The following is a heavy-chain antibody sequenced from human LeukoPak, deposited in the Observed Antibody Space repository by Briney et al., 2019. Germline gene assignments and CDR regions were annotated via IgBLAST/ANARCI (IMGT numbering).Heavy chain of an antibody. J-gene: IGHJ6*02. CDR1: GFTFSSYA. CDR2: ISYDGSNK. Sequence: QPGRSLRLSCAASGFTFSSYAMHWVRQAPGKGLEWVAVISYDGSNKYYADSAKGRFTISRDNSKNTLYLQMNSLRAEDTAVYYCARVGYSSGWYGDYGMDVWGQGTTVTVSS. CDR3: ARVGYSSGWYGDYGMDV. D-gene: IGHD6-19*01. V-gene: IGHV3-30-3*01.